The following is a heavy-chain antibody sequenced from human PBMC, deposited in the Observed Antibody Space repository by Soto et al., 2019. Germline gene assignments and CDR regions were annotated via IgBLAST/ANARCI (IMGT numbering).Heavy chain of an antibody. J-gene: IGHJ6*02. CDR3: ARHQLGMLASHLDV. D-gene: IGHD7-27*01. V-gene: IGHV4-39*01. Sequence: PSETLCVRWSVAWGSIVGIGGCWVLISQPPGKGLEWIGSIYYSGSTYYNPSLKSRVTISVDTSKNQFSLKLSSVTAADTAVYYCARHQLGMLASHLDVRAQAPTVTVSS. CDR2: IYYSGST. CDR1: WGSIVGIGGC.